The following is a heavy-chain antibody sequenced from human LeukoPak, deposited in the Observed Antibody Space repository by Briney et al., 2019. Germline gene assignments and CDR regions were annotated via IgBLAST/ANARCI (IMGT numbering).Heavy chain of an antibody. CDR2: IIPIFGTA. J-gene: IGHJ4*02. V-gene: IGHV1-69*06. D-gene: IGHD5-18*01. CDR3: ARGRGYSYGYFAW. CDR1: GGTFSSYA. Sequence: ASVKVSCKASGGTFSSYAISWVRQAPGQGLEWMGGIIPIFGTANYAQKFQGRVTITADKSTSTAYVELSSLRSEDTAVYYCARGRGYSYGYFAWWGQGTLVTVSS.